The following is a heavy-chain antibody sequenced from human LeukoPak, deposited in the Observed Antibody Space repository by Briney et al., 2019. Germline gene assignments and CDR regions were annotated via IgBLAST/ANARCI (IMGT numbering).Heavy chain of an antibody. CDR2: INPNSGGT. D-gene: IGHD2-15*01. CDR1: GYTFTGYY. Sequence: GASVKVSCKASGYTFTGYYMHWVRQAPGQGLEWMGWINPNSGGTNYAQKFQGRVTMTRDTSISTAYMELSRLRSDDTAVYYCARDLVDCSGGSCSYYFDYWGQGTLVTVSS. CDR3: ARDLVDCSGGSCSYYFDY. J-gene: IGHJ4*02. V-gene: IGHV1-2*02.